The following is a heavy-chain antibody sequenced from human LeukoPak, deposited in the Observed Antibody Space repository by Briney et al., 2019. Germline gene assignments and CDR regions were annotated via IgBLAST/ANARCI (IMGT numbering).Heavy chain of an antibody. D-gene: IGHD2-2*01. V-gene: IGHV3-30*02. CDR3: EKGDRYCTNTSCLVDYYYMDV. Sequence: GGSLRLSCAASGFTFSSYAMHWVRQAPGKGLEWVAFIRYDVRNKYYADSVKGRSTISRDNSENTLYLQMNSLRAEDTAVYYCEKGDRYCTNTSCLVDYYYMDVWGKGTTVTMSS. J-gene: IGHJ6*03. CDR2: IRYDVRNK. CDR1: GFTFSSYA.